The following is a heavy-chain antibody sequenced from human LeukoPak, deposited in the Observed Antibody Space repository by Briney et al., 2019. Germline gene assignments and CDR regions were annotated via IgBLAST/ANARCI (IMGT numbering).Heavy chain of an antibody. CDR3: AELGITMIGGV. CDR2: ISGSGGST. D-gene: IGHD3-10*02. J-gene: IGHJ6*04. Sequence: PGGTLRLSCAASGFTFSSYGMSWVRQAPGKGLEWVSAISGSGGSTYYADSVKGRFTISRDNAKNSLYLQMNSLRAEDTAVYYCAELGITMIGGVWGKGSTVTISS. V-gene: IGHV3-23*01. CDR1: GFTFSSYG.